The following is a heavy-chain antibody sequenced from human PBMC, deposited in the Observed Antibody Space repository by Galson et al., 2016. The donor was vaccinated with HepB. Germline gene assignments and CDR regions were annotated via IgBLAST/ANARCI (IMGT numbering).Heavy chain of an antibody. CDR2: IIPILGTA. J-gene: IGHJ6*02. Sequence: SVKVSCKASGGTFSSYAISWVRQAPGQGLEWMGGIIPILGTAKYTQKFQDRLTITADDSTSTAYMDLSSLRTDDTAIYYFARGDHQGGIYYYAMDVWGQGTTVTVSS. CDR1: GGTFSSYA. CDR3: ARGDHQGGIYYYAMDV. V-gene: IGHV1-69*13. D-gene: IGHD1-14*01.